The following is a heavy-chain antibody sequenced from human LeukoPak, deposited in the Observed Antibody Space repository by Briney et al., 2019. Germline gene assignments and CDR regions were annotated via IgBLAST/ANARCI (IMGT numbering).Heavy chain of an antibody. CDR3: AREHMVRGVINR. D-gene: IGHD3-10*01. V-gene: IGHV4-4*07. Sequence: NPSETLSLTCTVSGGSISNYYWSWIRMPPGTRLELLGRIYSSGSTNYNPSLESRVTVSVDTSKNKFSLKLSSVTAADTAVYYCAREHMVRGVINRWGQGALVTVSS. J-gene: IGHJ4*02. CDR1: GGSISNYY. CDR2: IYSSGST.